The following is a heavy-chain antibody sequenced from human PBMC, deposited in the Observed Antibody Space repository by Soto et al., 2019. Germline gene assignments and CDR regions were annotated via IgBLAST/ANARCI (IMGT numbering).Heavy chain of an antibody. CDR2: IYYTGST. D-gene: IGHD2-21*01. Sequence: PSETLSLTCTVSGGSISSGGYYWTWIRQPPGKGLEWIGYIYYTGSTSYNSSFKSRVTISIDTPKNLFSLTLSSVTAADTAVYYCARIAGTNLDSWGQGTPVTVSS. CDR1: GGSISSGGYY. CDR3: ARIAGTNLDS. J-gene: IGHJ4*02. V-gene: IGHV4-61*08.